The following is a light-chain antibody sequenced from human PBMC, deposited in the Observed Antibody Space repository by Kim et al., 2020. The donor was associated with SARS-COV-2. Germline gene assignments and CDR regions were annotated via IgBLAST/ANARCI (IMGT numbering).Light chain of an antibody. CDR1: TLDVGGYNY. J-gene: IGLJ2*01. V-gene: IGLV2-11*03. CDR2: DVS. CDR3: CSYASSYTLV. Sequence: GQSVTISCTGTTLDVGGYNYVAWYQQHPGKAPKLIINDVSQRPSGVPDRFSGSKSGNTASLTISGLQAEDEADYYCCSYASSYTLVFGGGTKLTVL.